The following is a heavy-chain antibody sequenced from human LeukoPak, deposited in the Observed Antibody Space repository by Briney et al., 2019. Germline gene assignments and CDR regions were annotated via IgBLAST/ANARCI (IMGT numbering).Heavy chain of an antibody. D-gene: IGHD3-10*01. CDR1: GYSFTSYW. CDR3: ARSRVVRGVINWFDP. CDR2: IYPGDSDT. J-gene: IGHJ5*02. Sequence: GESLKISCKGSGYSFTSYWIGWVRQMPGKGLEWMGIIYPGDSDTRYSPSFQGQVTISSDKSISTAYLQWSSLKASDTAMYYCARSRVVRGVINWFDPWGQGTLVTVSS. V-gene: IGHV5-51*01.